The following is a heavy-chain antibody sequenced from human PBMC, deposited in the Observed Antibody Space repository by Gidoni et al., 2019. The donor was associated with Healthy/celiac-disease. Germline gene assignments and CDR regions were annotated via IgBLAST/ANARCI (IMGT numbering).Heavy chain of an antibody. CDR3: ARASGRFLEWLLEADFDY. CDR1: GFTFSSYG. V-gene: IGHV3-33*01. J-gene: IGHJ4*02. D-gene: IGHD3-3*01. Sequence: QVQLVESGGGVVQPGRSLRLSCAASGFTFSSYGMHWVRQPPGKGLEWVAVIWYDGSNKYYADSVKGRFTISRDNSKNTLYLQMNSLRAEDTAVYYCARASGRFLEWLLEADFDYWGQGTLVTVSS. CDR2: IWYDGSNK.